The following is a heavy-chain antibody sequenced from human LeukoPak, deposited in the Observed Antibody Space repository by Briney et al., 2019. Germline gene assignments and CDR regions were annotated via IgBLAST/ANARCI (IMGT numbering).Heavy chain of an antibody. CDR3: ARPPFYYDSSVNRFFAY. Sequence: PGGSLRLSCAASGFTFSSYGMHWVRQAPGRGLEWVAVISYDGSNKYYADSVKGRFTISRDNSKNTLYLQMNSLRAEDTALYYCARPPFYYDSSVNRFFAYGARGPRATVSS. CDR2: ISYDGSNK. J-gene: IGHJ4*02. CDR1: GFTFSSYG. D-gene: IGHD3-22*01. V-gene: IGHV3-30*03.